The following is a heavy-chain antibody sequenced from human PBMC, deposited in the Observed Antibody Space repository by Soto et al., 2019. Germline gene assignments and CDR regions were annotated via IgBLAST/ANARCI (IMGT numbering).Heavy chain of an antibody. Sequence: QVHLVQSGAEVKEPGASVKVSCKASGYTFTSNGISWVRQAPGQGLEWMGWVSAYSGNTNYAQKIQGRVTMTTDTSTSRAYMELGSLRSDDAAVYFCARDVNYRFDSWGQGTLVTVSS. D-gene: IGHD4-4*01. V-gene: IGHV1-18*01. CDR1: GYTFTSNG. CDR3: ARDVNYRFDS. CDR2: VSAYSGNT. J-gene: IGHJ4*02.